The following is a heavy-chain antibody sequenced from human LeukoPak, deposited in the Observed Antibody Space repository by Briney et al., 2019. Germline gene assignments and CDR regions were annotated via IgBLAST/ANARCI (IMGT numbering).Heavy chain of an antibody. D-gene: IGHD1-7*01. V-gene: IGHV3-21*04. J-gene: IGHJ3*02. CDR1: EFTFSSYS. CDR3: ASPWQTNAFDI. Sequence: SGGSLRLSCAASEFTFSSYSMNWVRQAPGKGREWVSSISSSSSYIYYADSVKGRFTISRDNAKKSMYLQTNGLRAEDTAVYYCASPWQTNAFDIWGQGTMVTVSS. CDR2: ISSSSSYI.